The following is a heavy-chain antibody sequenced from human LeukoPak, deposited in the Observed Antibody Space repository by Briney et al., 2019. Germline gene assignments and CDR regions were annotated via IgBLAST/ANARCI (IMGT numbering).Heavy chain of an antibody. Sequence: ASVKVSCKASGDTLTGYYIHWVRQAPGQGLEWMGRINPNSGGTNYAQKFQGRITMTRDTSIATAYMELSRLTSDDTAVYYCARVTYSSGWYSLSDDYWGQGTLVTVSS. CDR1: GDTLTGYY. D-gene: IGHD6-19*01. V-gene: IGHV1-2*06. CDR2: INPNSGGT. J-gene: IGHJ4*02. CDR3: ARVTYSSGWYSLSDDY.